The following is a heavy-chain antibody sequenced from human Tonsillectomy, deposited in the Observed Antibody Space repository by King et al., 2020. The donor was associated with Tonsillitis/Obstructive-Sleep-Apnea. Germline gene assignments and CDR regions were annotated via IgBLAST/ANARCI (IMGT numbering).Heavy chain of an antibody. D-gene: IGHD6-6*01. Sequence: VQLQQWGAGLLKPSETLSLTCAVYGGSFSGYYWSWIRQPPGKGLEWIGEINHSGRTNYNPSLKSRVTISVDTSKNQLSLKLSSVTAADTAVYYCARASPEDIAARPRYFDYWGQGTLVTVSS. CDR3: ARASPEDIAARPRYFDY. CDR2: INHSGRT. CDR1: GGSFSGYY. J-gene: IGHJ4*02. V-gene: IGHV4-34*01.